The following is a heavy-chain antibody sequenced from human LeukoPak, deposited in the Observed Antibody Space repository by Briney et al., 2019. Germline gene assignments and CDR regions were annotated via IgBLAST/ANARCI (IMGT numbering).Heavy chain of an antibody. J-gene: IGHJ4*02. D-gene: IGHD3-22*01. CDR2: IRSKAYGGTT. V-gene: IGHV3-49*04. CDR3: TRVYYDSSRAYYFDY. CDR1: GFTFSSYG. Sequence: GGSLRLSCAASGFTFSSYGMHWVRQAPGKGLEWVGFIRSKAYGGTTEYAASVKGRFTISRDDSKSIAYLQMNSLKTEGTAVYYCTRVYYDSSRAYYFDYWGQGTLVTVSS.